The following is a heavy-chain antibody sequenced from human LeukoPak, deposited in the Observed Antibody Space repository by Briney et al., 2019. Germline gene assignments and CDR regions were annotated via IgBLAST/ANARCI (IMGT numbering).Heavy chain of an antibody. CDR1: GFTFSSYW. V-gene: IGHV3-7*01. D-gene: IGHD6-19*01. CDR2: IKQDGSEK. J-gene: IGHJ5*02. Sequence: GGSLRLSCAASGFTFSSYWMSWVRQAPGKGLEWVANIKQDGSEKYYVDSVKGRFTISRDNAKNSLYLQMNSLRAEDTAVYYCARAGSSGYNWFDPWGQGTLVTVSS. CDR3: ARAGSSGYNWFDP.